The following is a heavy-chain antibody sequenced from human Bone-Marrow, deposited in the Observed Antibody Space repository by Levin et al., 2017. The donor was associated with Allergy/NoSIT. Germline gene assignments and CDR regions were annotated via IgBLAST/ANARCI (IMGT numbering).Heavy chain of an antibody. D-gene: IGHD6-13*01. CDR3: ARDQAGIDY. V-gene: IGHV3-74*01. J-gene: IGHJ4*02. CDR1: GFTFRYSW. Sequence: PSQTLSLPCAASGFTFRYSWMHWVRQAPGKGLVWVSRISSDGTTTRYADSVKGRFTISRDNAKNTLYLQMNSLRAEDTAVYYCARDQAGIDYWGQGTLVTVSS. CDR2: ISSDGTTT.